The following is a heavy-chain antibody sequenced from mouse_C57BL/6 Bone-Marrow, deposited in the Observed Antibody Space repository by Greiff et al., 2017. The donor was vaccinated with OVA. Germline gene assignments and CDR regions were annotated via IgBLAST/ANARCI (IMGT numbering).Heavy chain of an antibody. V-gene: IGHV1-26*01. D-gene: IGHD2-1*01. J-gene: IGHJ2*01. Sequence: EVQLQQSGPELVKPGASVKISCKASGYTFTDYYMTWVKQSPGKSLEWIGDINPDNGSTSYNEKFKGKATLTVDQSSSTAYMQLRSLTSEDAAVYYCARARGNWFDYWGQGTTLTVSA. CDR3: ARARGNWFDY. CDR1: GYTFTDYY. CDR2: INPDNGST.